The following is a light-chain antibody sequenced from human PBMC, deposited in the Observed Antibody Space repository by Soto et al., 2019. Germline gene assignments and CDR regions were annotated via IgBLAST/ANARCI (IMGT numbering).Light chain of an antibody. CDR1: QSVSSN. CDR2: GAS. J-gene: IGKJ2*01. Sequence: EILMTQSPATLSVSPGERATLSCRASQSVSSNLAWYQQKPGQAPRLLIYGASTRATGVPARFSGSGSGTEFTLTISSLQSEDFALYYCQQYNNWPSYTFGQGTKLEMK. V-gene: IGKV3-15*01. CDR3: QQYNNWPSYT.